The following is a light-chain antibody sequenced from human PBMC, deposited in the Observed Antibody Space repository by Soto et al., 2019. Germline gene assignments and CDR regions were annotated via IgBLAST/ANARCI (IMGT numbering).Light chain of an antibody. V-gene: IGLV2-14*01. CDR2: EVS. Sequence: QSALTQPASVSGSPGQSITISCTGTSSDVGGYKYVSWYQQHPDKAPKLIIFEVSNRPSGISSRFSGSKSGNTASLTISGLQDEDEADYYCSSFGGSNDVLFGGGTKLTVL. CDR3: SSFGGSNDVL. CDR1: SSDVGGYKY. J-gene: IGLJ2*01.